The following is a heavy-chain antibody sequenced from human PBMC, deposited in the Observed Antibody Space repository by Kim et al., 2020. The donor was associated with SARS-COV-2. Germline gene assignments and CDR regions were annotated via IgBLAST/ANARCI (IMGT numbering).Heavy chain of an antibody. CDR1: GGSFSGYH. CDR2: INHSGST. D-gene: IGHD2-2*02. V-gene: IGHV4-34*01. CDR3: ARGRAGVVPGPILGIGPHYDYYVMDV. Sequence: SETLSLTCAVYGGSFSGYHWSWIRQTPGKGLDWIGEINHSGSTNYNPSLKSRVTISVDTSKNEFSLKLRSVTAADTAVYYCARGRAGVVPGPILGIGPHYDYYVMDVWGQGTTVTVSS. J-gene: IGHJ6*02.